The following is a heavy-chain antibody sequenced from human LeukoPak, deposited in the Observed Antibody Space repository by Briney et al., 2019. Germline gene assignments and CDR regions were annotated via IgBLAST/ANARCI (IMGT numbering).Heavy chain of an antibody. CDR3: TRHNSPAWFDP. J-gene: IGHJ5*02. Sequence: GGSLRLSCAASGFTFSTYSMNWVRQAPGKGLEWVSYISTGSTTIYYADSVKGRFTISRDNAKNSLFLQMNSLRAEDTAVYYCTRHNSPAWFDPWGQGTLVTASS. D-gene: IGHD1-14*01. V-gene: IGHV3-48*04. CDR1: GFTFSTYS. CDR2: ISTGSTTI.